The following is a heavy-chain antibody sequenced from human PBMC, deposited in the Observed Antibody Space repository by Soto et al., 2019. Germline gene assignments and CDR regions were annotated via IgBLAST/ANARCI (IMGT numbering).Heavy chain of an antibody. Sequence: PGGSLRLSCTASGFTFSNAWMNWVRQAPGKGPEWVSAISGSGGSTYYADSVKGRFTISRDNSKNTLYLQMNSLRAEDTAVYYCAKMLYSSSWRPYSGMDVWGQGTTVTVSS. CDR3: AKMLYSSSWRPYSGMDV. V-gene: IGHV3-23*01. CDR2: ISGSGGST. J-gene: IGHJ6*02. D-gene: IGHD6-13*01. CDR1: GFTFSNAW.